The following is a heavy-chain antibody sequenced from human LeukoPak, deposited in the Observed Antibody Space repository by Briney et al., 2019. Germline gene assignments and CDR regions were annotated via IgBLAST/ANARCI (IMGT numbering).Heavy chain of an antibody. D-gene: IGHD6-19*01. V-gene: IGHV4-4*02. CDR3: AREVVAAVAGNWFDP. CDR1: GGSISSNNW. CDR2: IYHSGSF. J-gene: IGHJ5*02. Sequence: SGTLSLTCAVSGGSISSNNWWSWVRQSPEKGLEWIAEIYHSGSFNRNPSLKSRVTISVDTSKNQFSLKLSSVTAADTAVYYCAREVVAAVAGNWFDPWGQGTLVTVSS.